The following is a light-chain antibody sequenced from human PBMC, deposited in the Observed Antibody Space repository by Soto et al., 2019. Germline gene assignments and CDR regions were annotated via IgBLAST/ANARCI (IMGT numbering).Light chain of an antibody. CDR3: QQSYSTHYT. CDR2: DAS. J-gene: IGKJ2*01. V-gene: IGKV1-39*01. Sequence: DIQMTQSPSSLSASVGDRVTITCRASQSISSYLNWYQQKPGKAPKLLIYDASSLQSGVTSRFSCSGSGTDFTLPISSLQPEDFATYYCQQSYSTHYTFGQGTKLEIK. CDR1: QSISSY.